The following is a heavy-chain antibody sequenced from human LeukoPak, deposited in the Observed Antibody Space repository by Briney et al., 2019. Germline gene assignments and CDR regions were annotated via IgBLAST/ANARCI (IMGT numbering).Heavy chain of an antibody. J-gene: IGHJ4*02. CDR1: GFTFSSYS. CDR3: AKTGNPATGDY. D-gene: IGHD1-1*01. V-gene: IGHV3-21*04. CDR2: ISSSSNYI. Sequence: GGSLRLSCAASGFTFSSYSMNWVRQAPGKGLEWVSSISSSSNYIYYADSVKGRFTISRDNAKNSLYLQMNSLRAEDTAVYYCAKTGNPATGDYWGQGTLVTVSS.